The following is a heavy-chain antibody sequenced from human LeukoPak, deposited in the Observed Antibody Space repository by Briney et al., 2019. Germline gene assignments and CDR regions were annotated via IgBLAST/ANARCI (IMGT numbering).Heavy chain of an antibody. CDR2: IYSGGST. Sequence: PGGSLRLSCAASEFSVGSNYMTWVRQAPGKGLEWVSLIYSGGSTYYADSVKGRFTISRDNSKNTLYLQMNSLRAEDTAVYYCAKHGGQWLGAGYYYYYMDVWGKGTTVTVSS. CDR3: AKHGGQWLGAGYYYYYMDV. CDR1: EFSVGSNY. V-gene: IGHV3-66*04. J-gene: IGHJ6*03. D-gene: IGHD6-19*01.